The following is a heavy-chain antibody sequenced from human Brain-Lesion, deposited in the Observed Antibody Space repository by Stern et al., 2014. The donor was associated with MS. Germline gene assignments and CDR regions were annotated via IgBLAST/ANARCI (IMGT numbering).Heavy chain of an antibody. J-gene: IGHJ6*02. Sequence: QVQLQESGPGLVKPSQTLSLSCTVSGGSISSGGYYWSWIRQPAGQGLEWIGRIFNSGSTSYNPSLKSRVTISIDTSKNQFSLRLNSMTAAYTAVYYCARGRVVPGFQYYATDVWGQGTTVIVSS. D-gene: IGHD2-2*01. CDR1: GGSISSGGYY. CDR2: IFNSGST. CDR3: ARGRVVPGFQYYATDV. V-gene: IGHV4-61*02.